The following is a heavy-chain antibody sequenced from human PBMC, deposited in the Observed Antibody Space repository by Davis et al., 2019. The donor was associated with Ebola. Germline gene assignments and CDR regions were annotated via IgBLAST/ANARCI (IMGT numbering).Heavy chain of an antibody. CDR3: AREGYKYDYPRFWDF. V-gene: IGHV1-18*01. Sequence: ASVKVSCKASGYTFTSYGISWVRQAPGQGLEWMGWISAYNGNTNYAQKLQGRVTMTTDTSTSTAYMELRGLRSDDTAVYYCAREGYKYDYPRFWDFWGQGTLVTVSS. CDR2: ISAYNGNT. J-gene: IGHJ4*02. CDR1: GYTFTSYG. D-gene: IGHD3-16*01.